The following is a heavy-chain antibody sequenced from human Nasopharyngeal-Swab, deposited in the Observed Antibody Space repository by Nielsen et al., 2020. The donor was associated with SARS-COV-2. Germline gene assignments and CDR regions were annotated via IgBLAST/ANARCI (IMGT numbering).Heavy chain of an antibody. J-gene: IGHJ4*02. CDR2: IWYDGSNK. CDR3: AKETYSGSFDFDY. D-gene: IGHD1-26*01. V-gene: IGHV3-30*02. Sequence: GESLKISCAASGFTFSTFGMHWVRQAPGKGLEWVAVIWYDGSNKYYADSVKGRFTISRDNSKNTLYLQMSSLRAEDTAVYYCAKETYSGSFDFDYWGQGTLVTVSS. CDR1: GFTFSTFG.